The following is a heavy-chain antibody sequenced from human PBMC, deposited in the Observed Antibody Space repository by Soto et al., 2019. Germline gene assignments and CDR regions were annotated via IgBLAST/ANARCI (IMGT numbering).Heavy chain of an antibody. D-gene: IGHD3-10*01. J-gene: IGHJ4*02. CDR3: AKGDGSWNYFDY. Sequence: GGSLRLSCAASGFTFSSYGMHCVRQAPGKGLEWVAVISYDGSNKYYADSVKGRFTISRDNSKNTLYLQMNSLRAEDTAVYYCAKGDGSWNYFDYWGQGTLVTVSS. CDR1: GFTFSSYG. V-gene: IGHV3-30*18. CDR2: ISYDGSNK.